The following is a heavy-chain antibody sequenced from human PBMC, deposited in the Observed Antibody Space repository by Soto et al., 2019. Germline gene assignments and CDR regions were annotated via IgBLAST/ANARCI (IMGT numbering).Heavy chain of an antibody. Sequence: QSQLQESGPGLVKPSETLSLTCTVSAGSISSSTYYWGWIRQPPGKGLDWIASISYSGNTFYNPSLKSRVTISVGASNNQFSLKLFSVTAADTAVYYCTSRKREENCSMNSCYVTHWGQGTLVTVSS. CDR1: AGSISSSTYY. V-gene: IGHV4-39*01. CDR3: TSRKREENCSMNSCYVTH. J-gene: IGHJ4*02. D-gene: IGHD2-2*01. CDR2: ISYSGNT.